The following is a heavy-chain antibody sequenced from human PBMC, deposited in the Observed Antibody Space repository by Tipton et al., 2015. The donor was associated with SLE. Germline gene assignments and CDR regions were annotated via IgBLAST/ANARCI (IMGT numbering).Heavy chain of an antibody. CDR1: GFTFNKAW. V-gene: IGHV3-15*01. Sequence: SGFTFNKAWLSWFRQIPGKGLEWIGRIKSQADGGTANYAAPVRGRFIISRDNAKNALYMQVNSLRPEDTGVYYCARGLGGYCTDRCYGSSYDVWGQGTRVTVSS. J-gene: IGHJ3*01. CDR3: ARGLGGYCTDRCYGSSYDV. D-gene: IGHD2-15*01. CDR2: IKSQADGGTA.